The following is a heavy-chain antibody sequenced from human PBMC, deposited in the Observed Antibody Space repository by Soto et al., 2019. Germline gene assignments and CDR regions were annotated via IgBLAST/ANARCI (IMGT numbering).Heavy chain of an antibody. CDR2: ISSSSSTI. CDR1: GFTFSSYS. V-gene: IGHV3-48*01. Sequence: GGSLRLSCAASGFTFSSYSMNWVRQAPGKGLEWVSYISSSSSTIYYADSVKGRFTISRDNAKNSLYLQMNSLRAEDTAVYYCARDVTEQVDWFDPWGQGTLVTVSS. CDR3: ARDVTEQVDWFDP. D-gene: IGHD1-26*01. J-gene: IGHJ5*02.